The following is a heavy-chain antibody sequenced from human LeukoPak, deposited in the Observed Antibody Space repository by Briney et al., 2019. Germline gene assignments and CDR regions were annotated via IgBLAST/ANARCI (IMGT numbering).Heavy chain of an antibody. V-gene: IGHV1-2*02. CDR3: ARDGGFDY. CDR2: INPNSGGT. Sequence: ASVKVSCKASGYTFTDYYMHWVRQAPGQGLEWMGWINPNSGGTNYAQKFQGRVTMTRDTSINTAYMELSSLRSDDTAVYYRARDGGFDYWGQGTLVTVSS. D-gene: IGHD3-16*01. J-gene: IGHJ4*02. CDR1: GYTFTDYY.